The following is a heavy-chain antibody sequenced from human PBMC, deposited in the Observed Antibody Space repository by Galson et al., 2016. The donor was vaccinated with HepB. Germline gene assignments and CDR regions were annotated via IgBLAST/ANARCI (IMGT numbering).Heavy chain of an antibody. J-gene: IGHJ4*02. V-gene: IGHV1-18*01. CDR2: INPYRGNT. Sequence: QSGAEVKKPGASVKVSCKASGYTFRRYGINWVRQAPGQGLEWMGWINPYRGNTNYAQKVQGRVTLTTDTSTNTAYLALRSLKSDDTAVYYCARQQEGIDTILDNWGQGTLVTVS. D-gene: IGHD5-18*01. CDR3: ARQQEGIDTILDN. CDR1: GYTFRRYG.